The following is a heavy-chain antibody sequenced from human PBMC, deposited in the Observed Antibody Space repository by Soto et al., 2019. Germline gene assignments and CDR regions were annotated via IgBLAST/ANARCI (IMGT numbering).Heavy chain of an antibody. J-gene: IGHJ6*03. D-gene: IGHD3-3*01. V-gene: IGHV1-69*04. CDR3: ARDSMDFWSRYYYYYYMDV. Sequence: SVKVSCKASGGTFSSYTISWVRQAPGQGLEWMGRIIPIHGITNYAQKFQGRVTMTADTSTSTAYMELRSLRSDDTAVYYCARDSMDFWSRYYYYYYMDVWGKGTTVTVSS. CDR2: IIPIHGIT. CDR1: GGTFSSYT.